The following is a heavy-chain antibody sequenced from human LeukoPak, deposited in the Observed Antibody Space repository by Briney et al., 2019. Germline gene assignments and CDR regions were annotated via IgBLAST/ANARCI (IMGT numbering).Heavy chain of an antibody. CDR2: INQDGSEK. D-gene: IGHD3-22*01. CDR3: AEVNTD. J-gene: IGHJ4*02. Sequence: GGSLRLSCAVSGFTFSSYWMSWVRQAPGKGLEWVANINQDGSEKYYVDSVKGRFTISRDNAKNSLYLQMNSLRAEDTAVYYCAEVNTDWGQGTLVTVSS. V-gene: IGHV3-7*01. CDR1: GFTFSSYW.